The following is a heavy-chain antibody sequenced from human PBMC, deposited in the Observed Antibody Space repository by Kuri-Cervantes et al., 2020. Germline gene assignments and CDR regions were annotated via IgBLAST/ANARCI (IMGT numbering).Heavy chain of an antibody. CDR1: GGSFSGYY. J-gene: IGHJ4*02. V-gene: IGHV4-34*01. CDR3: ARGSIPGSGYYTEYYFDY. CDR2: INHSGST. D-gene: IGHD3-3*01. Sequence: SETLSLTCAVYGGSFSGYYWSWIRQPPGKGLEWIGEINHSGSTNYNPSLKSRVTISVDTSKNQFSLKLSSVTAADTAVYYCARGSIPGSGYYTEYYFDYWGQGTLVTVSS.